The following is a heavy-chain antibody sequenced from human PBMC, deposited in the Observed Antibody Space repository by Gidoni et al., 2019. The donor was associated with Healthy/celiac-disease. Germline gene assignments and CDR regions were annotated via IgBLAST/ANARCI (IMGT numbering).Heavy chain of an antibody. V-gene: IGHV3-48*03. Sequence: EVQLVESGGGLVQPGGSLRHPCAAYGFTFSRYEMNWVRQAPGKGLEWVSYISSSGSTIYYADSVKCRFTISRDNAKNSLYLQMNSLRAEDTAVYYCARLSATIDYWGQGTLVTVSS. CDR3: ARLSATIDY. J-gene: IGHJ4*02. CDR1: GFTFSRYE. CDR2: ISSSGSTI.